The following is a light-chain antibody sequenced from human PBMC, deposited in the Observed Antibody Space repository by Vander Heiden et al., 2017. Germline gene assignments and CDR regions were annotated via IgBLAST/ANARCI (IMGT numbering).Light chain of an antibody. CDR1: QGISNY. Sequence: DIQMTQSPSSLFASVGDRVTITCRASQGISNYLAWYQQKPGKVPKLLIYAASTLQSGVPSRFSGSGSGTDFTLTISSLQPEDVATYYCQKYNSAPLFGQGTKLEIK. CDR3: QKYNSAPL. CDR2: AAS. V-gene: IGKV1-27*01. J-gene: IGKJ2*01.